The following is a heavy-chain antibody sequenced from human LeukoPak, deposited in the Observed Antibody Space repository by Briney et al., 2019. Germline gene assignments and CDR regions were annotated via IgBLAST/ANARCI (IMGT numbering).Heavy chain of an antibody. CDR3: ARVVGAGYFDL. CDR1: GFIFSSYW. V-gene: IGHV3-7*01. J-gene: IGHJ2*01. D-gene: IGHD1-26*01. Sequence: GGSLRLSCAASGFIFSSYWMSWVRQAPGKGLEWVANINQDGSGKYYVDSVKGRFTISRDNAKNSLYLQMNSLRAEDTAVYYCARVVGAGYFDLWGRGTLVTVS. CDR2: INQDGSGK.